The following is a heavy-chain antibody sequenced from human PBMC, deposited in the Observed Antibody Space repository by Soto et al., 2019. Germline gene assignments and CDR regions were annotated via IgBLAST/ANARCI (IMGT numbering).Heavy chain of an antibody. Sequence: PSETLSLTCFVSGDSINNTYWWSWVRQAPEKGLEWIGEIYHTGGRSYMPSLRGRITLSVDTSKNQFSLKLTSVTAADTAVYYCARGPHPPGPDVLRYFDWTEGFDYWGQGTLVTVSS. J-gene: IGHJ4*02. CDR3: ARGPHPPGPDVLRYFDWTEGFDY. CDR1: GDSINNTYW. CDR2: IYHTGGR. D-gene: IGHD3-9*01. V-gene: IGHV4-4*02.